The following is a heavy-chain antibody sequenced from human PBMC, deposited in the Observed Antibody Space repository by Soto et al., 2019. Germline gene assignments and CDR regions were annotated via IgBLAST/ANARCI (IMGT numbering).Heavy chain of an antibody. CDR1: GGTFSSYA. D-gene: IGHD1-7*01. J-gene: IGHJ6*02. Sequence: ASVKVSCKASGGTFSSYAISWVRQAPGQGLEWMGWIIAYNGTTNYAQKLQGRVTMTTDTSTSTAYMELRSLRSDDTAVYYCARDWNYVEYYYYYGMDVWGQGTTVTVSS. CDR2: IIAYNGTT. CDR3: ARDWNYVEYYYYYGMDV. V-gene: IGHV1-18*01.